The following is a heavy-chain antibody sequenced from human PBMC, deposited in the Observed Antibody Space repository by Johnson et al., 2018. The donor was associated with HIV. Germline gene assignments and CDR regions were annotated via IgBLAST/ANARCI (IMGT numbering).Heavy chain of an antibody. Sequence: VQPVESGGGVLQPGGSLRLSCAASGFTFDDYAMNWVRQAPGKGLEWVSVIYSGGSTYYADSVNGRFTISRDNSKNTLYLQMNSLRAEDTAVYYCAKRGSGWPSDAFDIWGQGTMVTVSS. J-gene: IGHJ3*02. V-gene: IGHV3-66*04. CDR3: AKRGSGWPSDAFDI. CDR1: GFTFDDYA. D-gene: IGHD6-19*01. CDR2: IYSGGST.